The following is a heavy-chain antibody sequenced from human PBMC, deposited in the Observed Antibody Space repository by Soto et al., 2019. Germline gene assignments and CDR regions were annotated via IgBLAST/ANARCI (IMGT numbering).Heavy chain of an antibody. CDR1: GYTFTNYW. J-gene: IGHJ6*02. CDR3: ARLPVAAAGTDYYYGMDV. V-gene: IGHV5-51*01. D-gene: IGHD6-13*01. CDR2: IYPGDSDT. Sequence: PGESLKISCKGSGYTFTNYWIGWVRQMPGKGPEWMGIIYPGDSDTKYNPSFQGQVTISADKSITTTYLQWSSLKASDTAIYYCARLPVAAAGTDYYYGMDVWGQGTTVTVSS.